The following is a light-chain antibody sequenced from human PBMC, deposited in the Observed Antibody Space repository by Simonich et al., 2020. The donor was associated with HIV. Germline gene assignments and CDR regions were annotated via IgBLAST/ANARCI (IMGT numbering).Light chain of an antibody. CDR2: WAS. V-gene: IGKV4-1*01. CDR3: QQYYTTPLT. CDR1: QSVLYSSNNKKY. Sequence: DIVMTQSPDSLAVSLGERATINCKSSQSVLYSSNNKKYLAWYQQKPGQPPKLLIYWASTRESGFPDRFSGSGSGTDFTLTISSLQAEDVAVYYCQQYYTTPLTFGGGTKVEIK. J-gene: IGKJ4*01.